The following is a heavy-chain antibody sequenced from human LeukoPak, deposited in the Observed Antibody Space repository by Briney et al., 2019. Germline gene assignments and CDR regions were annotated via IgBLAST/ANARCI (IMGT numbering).Heavy chain of an antibody. Sequence: ASVKVSCKASGYTFTSYGISWVRPAPGQGPEWMGWIAVYNGDTKFPQKFQGRVTLTTDASTNTAYMELRSLTSDDTAVYYCARQAGYSTGWYGGYYFDHWGQGTPVTVSA. CDR2: IAVYNGDT. CDR3: ARQAGYSTGWYGGYYFDH. D-gene: IGHD6-19*01. CDR1: GYTFTSYG. V-gene: IGHV1-18*01. J-gene: IGHJ4*02.